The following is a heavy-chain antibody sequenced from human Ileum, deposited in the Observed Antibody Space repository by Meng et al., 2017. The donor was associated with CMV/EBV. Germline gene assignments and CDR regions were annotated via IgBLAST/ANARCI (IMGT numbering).Heavy chain of an antibody. V-gene: IGHV3-11*01. CDR2: ITGSGEII. Sequence: RLAWSATGVPIGAYYMTWVRQDPGKGLEWVSYITGSGEIIYYADSVKGRFTISRDNAKSSLYLEINSLRAEGTAEYYCARGHYGFDYWGQGTLVTVSS. CDR1: GVPIGAYY. J-gene: IGHJ4*02. CDR3: ARGHYGFDY. D-gene: IGHD4-17*01.